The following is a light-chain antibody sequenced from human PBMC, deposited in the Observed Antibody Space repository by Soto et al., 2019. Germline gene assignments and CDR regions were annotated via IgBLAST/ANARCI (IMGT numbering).Light chain of an antibody. J-gene: IGKJ4*01. CDR1: QGISSY. V-gene: IGKV1-8*01. Sequence: AIRMTQSPSSFSASTGDRVTITCRASQGISSYLAWYQQKPGKAPKLLIYAASTLQSGVPSRFSGSGSGTYFTLTISCLQSEDFATYYCQQYYSYPHTFGGGTKVEIK. CDR3: QQYYSYPHT. CDR2: AAS.